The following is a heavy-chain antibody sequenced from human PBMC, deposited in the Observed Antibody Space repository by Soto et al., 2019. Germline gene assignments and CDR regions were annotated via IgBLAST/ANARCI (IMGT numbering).Heavy chain of an antibody. CDR3: ARPRRDYYSCFGMNV. Sequence: QVQLVESGGGVVQPGRSLRLSCAASGFTFNTYGMHWVRQAPGKGLEWVAVISNGAINKYYADSVKGRFAISRDDSKNTLYLQMNSLRGADTAVYYCARPRRDYYSCFGMNVWGQGTTVIVSS. CDR1: GFTFNTYG. CDR2: ISNGAINK. J-gene: IGHJ6*02. V-gene: IGHV3-30*03.